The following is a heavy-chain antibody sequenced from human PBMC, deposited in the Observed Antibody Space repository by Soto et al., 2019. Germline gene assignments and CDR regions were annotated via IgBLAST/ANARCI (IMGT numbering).Heavy chain of an antibody. CDR1: GDSISTFY. D-gene: IGHD3-22*01. CDR2: VYYTGST. V-gene: IGHV4-59*01. CDR3: SRGRTVRNYADDSSDYFYFFDY. J-gene: IGHJ4*02. Sequence: KTSETLPLTCTVSGDSISTFYWGWMRQSPGKELEWIGYVYYTGSTNYNPSLKSRVTISVDRSKIQVSLKLTSANAADTAVYYCSRGRTVRNYADDSSDYFYFFDYWGQGTQVTVSS.